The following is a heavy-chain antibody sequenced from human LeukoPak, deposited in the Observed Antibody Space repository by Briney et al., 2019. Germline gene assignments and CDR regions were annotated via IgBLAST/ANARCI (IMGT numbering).Heavy chain of an antibody. CDR3: ARETPGGYCSGGSCYWFDP. V-gene: IGHV1-69*06. J-gene: IGHJ5*02. CDR1: GYTFTGYY. D-gene: IGHD2-15*01. CDR2: IIPIFGTA. Sequence: VASVKVSCKASGYTFTGYYMHWVRQAPGQGLEWMGGIIPIFGTANYAQKFQGRVTITADKSTSTAYMELSSLRSEDTAVYYCARETPGGYCSGGSCYWFDPWGQGTLVTVSS.